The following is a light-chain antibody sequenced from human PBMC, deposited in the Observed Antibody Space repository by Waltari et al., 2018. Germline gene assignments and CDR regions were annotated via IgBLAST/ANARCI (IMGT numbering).Light chain of an antibody. CDR1: QSVYSN. Sequence: DIVMTQSPATLSVSPGERATLSCRASQSVYSNLAWYQQKPGQAPRLLIYDASTRATGIPARFTGSGSGTEFTLTISSLQSEDSAVYSCQQYNRWPPITFGQGTRLEIK. CDR3: QQYNRWPPIT. CDR2: DAS. V-gene: IGKV3D-15*01. J-gene: IGKJ5*01.